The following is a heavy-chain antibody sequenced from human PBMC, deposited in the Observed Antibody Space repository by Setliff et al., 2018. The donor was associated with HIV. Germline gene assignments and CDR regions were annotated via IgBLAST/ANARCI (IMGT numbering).Heavy chain of an antibody. CDR3: ASRVYYYDESRILREEGFVP. D-gene: IGHD3-22*01. Sequence: SETLSLTCSASGGSISDNKYYWSWIRQPPGKGLEWTGSIYHTGKTYYNSALKNRLTISVDTSKNQFSLELSSVTAADTAVYYCASRVYYYDESRILREEGFVPWGQGTLVTVS. CDR2: IYHTGKT. CDR1: GGSISDNKYY. J-gene: IGHJ5*02. V-gene: IGHV4-39*01.